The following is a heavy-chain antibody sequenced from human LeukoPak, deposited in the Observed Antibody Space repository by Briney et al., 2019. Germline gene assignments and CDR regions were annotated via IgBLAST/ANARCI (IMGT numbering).Heavy chain of an antibody. J-gene: IGHJ4*02. CDR1: GGSISSSSHY. CDR3: ARPKQAAGVFDY. CDR2: IYYSGST. Sequence: SETLSLTCTVSGGSISSSSHYWGWIRQPPGRGLEWIGSIYYSGSTYYNPSLKSRVTISVDTSKNQFSLKLSSVTAADTAVYYCARPKQAAGVFDYWGQGTLVTVSS. V-gene: IGHV4-39*01. D-gene: IGHD6-19*01.